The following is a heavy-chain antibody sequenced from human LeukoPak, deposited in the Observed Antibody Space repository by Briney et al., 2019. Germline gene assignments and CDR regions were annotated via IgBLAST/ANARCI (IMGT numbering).Heavy chain of an antibody. CDR2: ISSSSSYI. Sequence: SGGSLRLSCAASGFTFSSYSMNWVRQAPGKGLEWVSSISSSSSYIYYADSVKGRFTISRDNAKNSLYLQMNSLRAEDTAVYYCAREFADCSDGSCYSAYWGQGTLVTVSS. J-gene: IGHJ4*02. CDR1: GFTFSSYS. D-gene: IGHD2-15*01. V-gene: IGHV3-21*04. CDR3: AREFADCSDGSCYSAY.